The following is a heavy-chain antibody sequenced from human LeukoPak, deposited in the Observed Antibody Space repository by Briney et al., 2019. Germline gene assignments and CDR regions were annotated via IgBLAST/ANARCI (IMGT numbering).Heavy chain of an antibody. Sequence: SVTVSCKASGGTFNSYAINWVRLAPGQGLEWMGGFIPFYNTIDYAQKFKGRVTITADESTSTVFMELNGLRSEDTAVYYCARGRTYYYDSSGYYWGQGTLVTVSS. D-gene: IGHD3-22*01. V-gene: IGHV1-69*01. J-gene: IGHJ4*02. CDR2: FIPFYNTI. CDR1: GGTFNSYA. CDR3: ARGRTYYYDSSGYY.